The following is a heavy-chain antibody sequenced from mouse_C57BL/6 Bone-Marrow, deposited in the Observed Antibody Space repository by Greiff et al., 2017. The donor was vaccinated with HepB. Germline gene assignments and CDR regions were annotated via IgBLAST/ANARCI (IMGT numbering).Heavy chain of an antibody. D-gene: IGHD1-1*01. J-gene: IGHJ2*01. CDR1: GYTFTDYY. CDR3: ARYYGSLFDY. CDR2: INPYNGGT. V-gene: IGHV1-19*01. Sequence: EVQLQQSGPVLVKPGASVKMSCKASGYTFTDYYMNWVKQSHGKSLEWIGVINPYNGGTSYNQKFKGKATLTVDKSSSTAYMELSSLTSEDSAVYYCARYYGSLFDYWGQGTTPTVSS.